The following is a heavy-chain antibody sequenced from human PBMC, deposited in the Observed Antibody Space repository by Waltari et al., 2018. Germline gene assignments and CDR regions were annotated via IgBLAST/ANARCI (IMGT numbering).Heavy chain of an antibody. CDR3: ARVKWQWLYNWFDP. J-gene: IGHJ5*02. Sequence: QVQLVQSGAEVKKPGASVKVSCKASGSTFTSYDITWVRQATGQGLEWMGWMNPNSGNTGYAQKFQGRVTMTRNTSISTAYMELSSLRSEDTAVYYCARVKWQWLYNWFDPWGQGTLVTVSS. CDR1: GSTFTSYD. D-gene: IGHD6-19*01. CDR2: MNPNSGNT. V-gene: IGHV1-8*01.